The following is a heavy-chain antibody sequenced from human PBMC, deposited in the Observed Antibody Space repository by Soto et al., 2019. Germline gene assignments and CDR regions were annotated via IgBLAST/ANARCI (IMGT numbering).Heavy chain of an antibody. Sequence: GASVKVSCKASGYTFTTYGFSWVRQAPGQGLECVGWISAYNGNTHYSQKFQGRVTMTTDTSTSTAYMELSRLRSDDTAVYYCARSEEGDYFDYWGQGTLVTVSS. J-gene: IGHJ4*02. D-gene: IGHD3-16*01. CDR2: ISAYNGNT. CDR1: GYTFTTYG. CDR3: ARSEEGDYFDY. V-gene: IGHV1-18*04.